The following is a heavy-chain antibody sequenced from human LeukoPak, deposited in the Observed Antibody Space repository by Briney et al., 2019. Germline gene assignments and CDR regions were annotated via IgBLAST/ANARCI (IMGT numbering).Heavy chain of an antibody. CDR1: GGSISSGGYY. D-gene: IGHD3-22*01. J-gene: IGHJ4*02. CDR2: IYYSGST. V-gene: IGHV4-31*03. Sequence: PSETLSLTCTVSGGSISSGGYYWSWIRQPPGKGLEWIGYIYYSGSTYYNPSLKSRVTISVDTSKNQFSLKLSSVTAEATAVYYCARANCCDSSGPPSGLDYWGQGILVTVSS. CDR3: ARANCCDSSGPPSGLDY.